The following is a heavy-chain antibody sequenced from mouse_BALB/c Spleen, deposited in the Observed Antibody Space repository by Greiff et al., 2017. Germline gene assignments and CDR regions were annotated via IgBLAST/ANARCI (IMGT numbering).Heavy chain of an antibody. V-gene: IGHV1-7*01. CDR1: GYTFTSYW. CDR3: ARSYYGSSGFAY. D-gene: IGHD1-1*01. Sequence: VQLQQSGAELAKPGASVKMSCKASGYTFTSYWMHWVKPRPGQGLEWIGYINPSTGYTEYNQKFKDKATLTADKSSSTAYMQLSSLTSEDSAVYYCARSYYGSSGFAYWGQGTLVTVSA. CDR2: INPSTGYT. J-gene: IGHJ3*01.